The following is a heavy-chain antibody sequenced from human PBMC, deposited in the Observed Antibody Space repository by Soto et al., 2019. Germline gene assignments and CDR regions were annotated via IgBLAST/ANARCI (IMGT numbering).Heavy chain of an antibody. CDR1: GGSISSYY. Sequence: PSETLSLTCTVSGGSISSYYWSWIRQPPGKGLEWIGYIYYSGSTNYNPPLKSRVTISVDTSKNQFSLKLSSVTAADTAVYYCARDGFWSGRAFDPWGQGTLVT. V-gene: IGHV4-59*01. D-gene: IGHD3-3*01. J-gene: IGHJ5*02. CDR3: ARDGFWSGRAFDP. CDR2: IYYSGST.